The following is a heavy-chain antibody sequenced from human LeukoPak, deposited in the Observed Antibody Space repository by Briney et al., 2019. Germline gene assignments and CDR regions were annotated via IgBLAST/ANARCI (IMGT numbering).Heavy chain of an antibody. V-gene: IGHV1-8*01. Sequence: ASVKVSRKASGYTFTSYDINWVRQATGQGLEWMGWMNPNSGNTGYAQKFQGRVTMTRNTSISTAYMELSSLRSEDTAVYYCARTGVDYYYYGMDVWGQGTTVTVSS. CDR3: ARTGVDYYYYGMDV. CDR1: GYTFTSYD. CDR2: MNPNSGNT. J-gene: IGHJ6*02. D-gene: IGHD1-14*01.